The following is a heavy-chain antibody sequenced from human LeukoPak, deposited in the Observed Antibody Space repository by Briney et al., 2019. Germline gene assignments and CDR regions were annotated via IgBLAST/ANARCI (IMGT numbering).Heavy chain of an antibody. J-gene: IGHJ3*02. V-gene: IGHV4-30-2*01. CDR2: IYHSGST. D-gene: IGHD3-22*01. CDR1: GGSISSGGYY. Sequence: SETLSLTCTVSGGSISSGGYYWSWIRQPPGKGLEWIGYIYHSGSTYYNPSLKSRVTISVDRSKNQFSLKLSSVTAADTAVYYCAREKLNITMIVGAFDIWGQGTMVTVSS. CDR3: AREKLNITMIVGAFDI.